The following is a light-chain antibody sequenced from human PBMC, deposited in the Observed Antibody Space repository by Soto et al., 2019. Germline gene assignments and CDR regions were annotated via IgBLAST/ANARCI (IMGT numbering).Light chain of an antibody. CDR3: SSYAGDNTLL. Sequence: QSALTQPPSASGSPGQSVTISCTGTSSDVGGYNYVSWYQQHPGKAPKLMIYEVSQRPSGVPDRFSGSKSGNTASLTVSGLQAEDEADYYCSSYAGDNTLLFGGGTQLTVL. V-gene: IGLV2-8*01. J-gene: IGLJ2*01. CDR2: EVS. CDR1: SSDVGGYNY.